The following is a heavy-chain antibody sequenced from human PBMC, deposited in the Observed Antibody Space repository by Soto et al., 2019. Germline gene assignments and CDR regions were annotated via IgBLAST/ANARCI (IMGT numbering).Heavy chain of an antibody. J-gene: IGHJ5*02. D-gene: IGHD5-18*01. CDR3: ARMPVDTSMIYWFDP. V-gene: IGHV4-61*08. Sequence: QVQLQESGPGLVKASETLSLTCTVSGGSVSSGDYYWSWIRQPPGQGLEWIGNIYYRVSTNYNPSLKSRATISVDTSKNQFSLKVSSVTAADTAVYYCARMPVDTSMIYWFDPWGQGTLVTVSS. CDR2: IYYRVST. CDR1: GGSVSSGDYY.